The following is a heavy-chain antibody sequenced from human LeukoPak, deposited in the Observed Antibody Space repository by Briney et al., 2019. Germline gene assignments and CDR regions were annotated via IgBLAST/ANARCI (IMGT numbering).Heavy chain of an antibody. J-gene: IGHJ4*02. CDR1: GFTFSTYG. CDR3: AKERGAAAATVYFDY. V-gene: IGHV3-30*18. CDR2: ISFHGSNK. D-gene: IGHD6-13*01. Sequence: GGSLRLSCTASGFTFSTYGMHWVRQAPGKGLEWVAVISFHGSNKKYADSVKGRFTISRDNSKNTVYLQMNSLRAEDTAVYYCAKERGAAAATVYFDYWGQGTQVTVSS.